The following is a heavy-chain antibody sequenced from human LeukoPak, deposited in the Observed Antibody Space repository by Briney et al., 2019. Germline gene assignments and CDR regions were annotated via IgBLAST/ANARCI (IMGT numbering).Heavy chain of an antibody. CDR2: ISSSSTYI. CDR1: GFTFSSYS. Sequence: PGGSLRLSCAASGFTFSSYSMNWVRQAPGKGLEWVSCISSSSTYIYYADSVKGRFTISRDDAKNSLYLQMNSLRAEDTAVYFCARDHEQVVQLDAFDIWGQGTMVTVSS. CDR3: ARDHEQVVQLDAFDI. D-gene: IGHD1-1*01. V-gene: IGHV3-21*01. J-gene: IGHJ3*02.